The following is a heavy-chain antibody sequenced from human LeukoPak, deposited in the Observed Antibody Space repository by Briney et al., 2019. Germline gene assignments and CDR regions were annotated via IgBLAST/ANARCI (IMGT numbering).Heavy chain of an antibody. CDR2: IYTSGTT. V-gene: IGHV4-61*02. J-gene: IGHJ5*02. CDR1: GGSMSSDSYY. CDR3: ARVFDL. Sequence: SETLSLTCTVSGGSMSSDSYYWHWIRQPAGKGLEWIGRIYTSGTTNYNPSLKSRVTISVDTSKNQFSLKLSSVTAADTAVYYCARVFDLWGQGTLVTVSS.